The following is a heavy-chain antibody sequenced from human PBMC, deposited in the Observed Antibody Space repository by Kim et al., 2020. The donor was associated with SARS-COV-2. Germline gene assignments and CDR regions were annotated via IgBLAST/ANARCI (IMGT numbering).Heavy chain of an antibody. Sequence: GGSLRLSCAASGFTFSDYWMHWVRQGPGNGLVWVSRIYTDGTRRAYADSVTGRFTISRDNAKNTVYLQMNSLRADDTAVYYCARGDRVGYFLDYWGQGILLTVSS. CDR3: ARGDRVGYFLDY. CDR1: GFTFSDYW. V-gene: IGHV3-74*01. J-gene: IGHJ4*02. CDR2: IYTDGTRR. D-gene: IGHD2-21*01.